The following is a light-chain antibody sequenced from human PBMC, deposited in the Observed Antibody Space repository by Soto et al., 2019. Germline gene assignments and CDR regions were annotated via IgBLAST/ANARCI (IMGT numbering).Light chain of an antibody. CDR2: SAS. V-gene: IGKV3-20*01. CDR3: QQYAGSPRT. CDR1: QNLGTLY. J-gene: IGKJ1*01. Sequence: EIVLTQSPGTLSLSPGERGTLSCRASQNLGTLYLAWFQQKSGQAPGLLIYSASRRATGIPDRFTGSGSGTDFTLTTNRVEPEDFAVYFCQQYAGSPRTFGQGTKVDIK.